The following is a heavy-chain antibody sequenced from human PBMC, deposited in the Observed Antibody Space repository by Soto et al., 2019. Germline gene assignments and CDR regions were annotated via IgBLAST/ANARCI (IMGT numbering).Heavy chain of an antibody. D-gene: IGHD5-18*01. CDR3: AQVRGYSYGQYFDY. CDR1: GFSLSTSGVG. Sequence: SGPTLVNPTQTLTLTFTFSGFSLSTSGVGVGWIRQPPGKALEWLALIYWKDDKRYSPTLSRRLTITKDTSKNQVVLTMTHMAPVATATYYCAQVRGYSYGQYFDYWGQGTLVTVSS. V-gene: IGHV2-5*01. J-gene: IGHJ4*02. CDR2: IYWKDDK.